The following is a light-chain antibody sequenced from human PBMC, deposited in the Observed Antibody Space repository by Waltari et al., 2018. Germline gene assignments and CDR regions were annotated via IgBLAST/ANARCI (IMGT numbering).Light chain of an antibody. J-gene: IGKJ1*01. V-gene: IGKV1-39*01. CDR3: QQSFSSPWT. CDR1: QSISWF. CDR2: GAS. Sequence: DIQMTQSPSSLSASVGDRVTFICRASQSISWFLNWYQQKPGMAPKLLIFGASSLQRGVPSRFSGRGSGTDFTLTVSSLQPEDFTTYCCQQSFSSPWTFGPGTQV.